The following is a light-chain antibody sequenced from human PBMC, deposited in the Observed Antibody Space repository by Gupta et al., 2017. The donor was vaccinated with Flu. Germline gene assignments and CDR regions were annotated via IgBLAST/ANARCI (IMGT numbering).Light chain of an antibody. V-gene: IGKV1-33*01. J-gene: IGKJ3*01. CDR3: QQYDNLQFT. CDR2: DAS. CDR1: QDISNY. Sequence: DIQMTHSPSSLSASVGDRVTITCQASQDISNYLNWYQQKPGKAPKLLIYDASNLETGVPSRFSGSGSGTDFTFTISSLQPEDIATYYCQQYDNLQFTFGPGTKVDIK.